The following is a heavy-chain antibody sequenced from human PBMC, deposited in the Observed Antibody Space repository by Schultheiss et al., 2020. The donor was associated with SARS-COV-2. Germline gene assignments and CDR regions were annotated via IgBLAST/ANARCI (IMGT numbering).Heavy chain of an antibody. V-gene: IGHV3-23*01. J-gene: IGHJ4*02. CDR3: AKDPLTVTTPFDY. CDR1: GFTFSSYW. CDR2: ISGSGGST. Sequence: GGSLRLSCAASGFTFSSYWMSWVRQAPGKGLEWVSAISGSGGSTYYADSVKGRFTISRDNSKNTLYLQMNSLRSEDTAVYYCAKDPLTVTTPFDYWGQGTLVTVSS. D-gene: IGHD4-11*01.